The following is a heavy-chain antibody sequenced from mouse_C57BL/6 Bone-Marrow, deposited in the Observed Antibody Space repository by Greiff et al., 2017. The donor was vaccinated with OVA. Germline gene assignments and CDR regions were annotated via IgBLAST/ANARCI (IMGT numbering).Heavy chain of an antibody. J-gene: IGHJ1*03. V-gene: IGHV1-69*01. CDR2: IDPSDSYT. D-gene: IGHD1-1*01. CDR3: ARRTVVAKGDWYFDV. Sequence: VQLQQPGAELVMPGASVKLSCKASGYTFTSYWMHWVRQRPGQGLEWIGEIDPSDSYTNYNQKFKGKSTLTVDKSSSTAYMQLSSLTSEDSAVYYCARRTVVAKGDWYFDVWGTGTTVTVSS. CDR1: GYTFTSYW.